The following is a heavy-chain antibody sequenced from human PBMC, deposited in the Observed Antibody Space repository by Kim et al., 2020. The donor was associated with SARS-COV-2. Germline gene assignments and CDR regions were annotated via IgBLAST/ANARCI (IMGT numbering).Heavy chain of an antibody. J-gene: IGHJ6*02. CDR3: ARDGRGSSSVGILLDYYYGMDV. V-gene: IGHV1-69*13. CDR2: IIPIFGTA. Sequence: SVKVSCKASGGTFSSYAISWVRQAPGQGLEWMGGIIPIFGTANYAQKFQGRVTITADESTSTAYMELSSLRSEDTAVYYCARDGRGSSSVGILLDYYYGMDVWGQGTTVTVSS. CDR1: GGTFSSYA. D-gene: IGHD6-13*01.